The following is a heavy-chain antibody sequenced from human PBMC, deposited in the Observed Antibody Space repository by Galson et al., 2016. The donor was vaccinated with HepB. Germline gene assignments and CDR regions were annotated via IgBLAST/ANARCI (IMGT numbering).Heavy chain of an antibody. CDR3: GRGIPSSGDF. V-gene: IGHV4-39*07. Sequence: SETLSLTCTVSGGSITNTIYLWAWIRQPPGKGPECIGSVHYNGATQYNPSLTSRVSKSLHTSKNQLSLRLDSVTAADTATYYCGRGIPSSGDFWGQGTLVPVSS. CDR2: VHYNGAT. CDR1: GGSITNTIYL. J-gene: IGHJ4*02. D-gene: IGHD3-22*01.